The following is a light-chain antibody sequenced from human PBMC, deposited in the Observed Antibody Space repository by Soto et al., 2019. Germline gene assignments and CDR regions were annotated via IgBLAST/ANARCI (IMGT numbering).Light chain of an antibody. Sequence: DIQMTQSPSSLSASVGDEVTITCRASQTIMTYLNWYQLKPGKPPMLLIYAASSLQSGVPSRFSGSGSGTDFTLTISSLQPEDFATYSCQQSYNSPQTFGRGTKVEIK. CDR2: AAS. V-gene: IGKV1-39*01. CDR3: QQSYNSPQT. J-gene: IGKJ1*01. CDR1: QTIMTY.